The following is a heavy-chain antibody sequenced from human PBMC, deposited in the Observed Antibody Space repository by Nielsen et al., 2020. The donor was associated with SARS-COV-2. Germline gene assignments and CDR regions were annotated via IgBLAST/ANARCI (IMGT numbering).Heavy chain of an antibody. CDR3: ARGYSSWYYFDY. V-gene: IGHV3-48*03. D-gene: IGHD6-13*01. J-gene: IGHJ4*02. CDR2: IGGNGRNI. Sequence: WIRQPPGKALEWLSYIGGNGRNIFYADSVKGRFTISRDNAKNSLYLQMNSLRAEDTAVYYCARGYSSWYYFDYWGQGTLVTVSS.